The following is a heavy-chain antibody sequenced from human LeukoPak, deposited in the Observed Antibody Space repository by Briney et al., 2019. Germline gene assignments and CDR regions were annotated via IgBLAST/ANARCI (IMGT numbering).Heavy chain of an antibody. Sequence: SETLSLTCAVYGGSFRGYYWSWIRQSPGKGLEWIGEINHSGSSSYTPSLKGRVTISVDTSKNQFSLKLSSVTAADTAVYYCARGAIRYFDWLLSHYFDYWGQGTLVTVSS. J-gene: IGHJ4*02. D-gene: IGHD3-9*01. CDR2: INHSGSS. CDR1: GGSFRGYY. CDR3: ARGAIRYFDWLLSHYFDY. V-gene: IGHV4-34*01.